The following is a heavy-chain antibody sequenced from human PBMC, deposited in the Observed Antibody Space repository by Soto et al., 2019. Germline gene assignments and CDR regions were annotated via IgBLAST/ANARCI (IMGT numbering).Heavy chain of an antibody. Sequence: PGGSLRLSCAAYGFTFSSYWMSWVRQAPGKGLEWVANIKQDGSEKYYVDSVKGRFTTSRDNAKNSLYLQMNSLRAEDTAVYYCARDIVVVPAASSKGLLDYWGQGTLVTVSS. CDR3: ARDIVVVPAASSKGLLDY. V-gene: IGHV3-7*01. CDR2: IKQDGSEK. J-gene: IGHJ4*02. CDR1: GFTFSSYW. D-gene: IGHD2-2*01.